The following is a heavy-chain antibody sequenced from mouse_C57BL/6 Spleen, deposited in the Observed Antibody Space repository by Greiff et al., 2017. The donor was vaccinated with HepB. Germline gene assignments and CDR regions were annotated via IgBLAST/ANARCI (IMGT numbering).Heavy chain of an antibody. J-gene: IGHJ4*01. CDR1: GFTFSSYA. V-gene: IGHV5-4*01. CDR2: ISDGGSYT. Sequence: EVQVVESGGGLVQPGGSLKLSCAASGFTFSSYAMSWVRQTPEKRLEWVATISDGGSYTYYPDNVKGRFTISRDNAKNNLYLQMSHLKSEDTAMYYCARDNYYAMDYWGQGTSVTVSS. CDR3: ARDNYYAMDY.